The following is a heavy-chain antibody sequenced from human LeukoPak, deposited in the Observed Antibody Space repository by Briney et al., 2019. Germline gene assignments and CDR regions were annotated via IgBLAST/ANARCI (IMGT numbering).Heavy chain of an antibody. J-gene: IGHJ4*02. CDR3: ARGGASMVVTFD. CDR2: IYYTGRT. V-gene: IGHV4-39*01. Sequence: SETLSLTCTVSGGSISSSGHSWGWIRQPPGKGLEWTGTIYYTGRTYYNPSLKSRVTISVDTSKNQFSLRLSSVTAADTAVYYCARGGASMVVTFDWGQGTLVTVSS. D-gene: IGHD4/OR15-4a*01. CDR1: GGSISSSGHS.